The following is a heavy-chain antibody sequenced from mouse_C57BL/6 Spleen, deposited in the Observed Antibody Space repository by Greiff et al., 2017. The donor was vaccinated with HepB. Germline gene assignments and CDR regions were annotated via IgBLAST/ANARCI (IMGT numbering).Heavy chain of an antibody. CDR2: ISYDGSN. V-gene: IGHV3-6*01. CDR1: GYSITSGYY. D-gene: IGHD2-2*01. J-gene: IGHJ2*01. CDR3: ARGLPDY. Sequence: EVQLQQSGPGLVKPSQSLSLTCSVTGYSITSGYYWNWIRQFPGNKLEWMGYISYDGSNNYNPSLKNRISITRDTSKNQFFLKLNSVTTEDTATYYCARGLPDYWGQGTTLTVSS.